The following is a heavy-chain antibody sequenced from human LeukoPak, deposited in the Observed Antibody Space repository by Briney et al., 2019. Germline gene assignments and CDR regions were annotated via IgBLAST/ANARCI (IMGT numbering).Heavy chain of an antibody. J-gene: IGHJ4*02. CDR3: ARVGYNGWNFEN. Sequence: PGGSLRLSCAASGFTFSSYWMSWVRQAPGKGLQSVAYISQDVSHKYYVDSVKGRFTISRDNAKNSLHLEMNSLRAEDTALYYCARVGYNGWNFENWGQGTQVTVSS. CDR2: ISQDVSHK. CDR1: GFTFSSYW. V-gene: IGHV3-7*01. D-gene: IGHD5-12*01.